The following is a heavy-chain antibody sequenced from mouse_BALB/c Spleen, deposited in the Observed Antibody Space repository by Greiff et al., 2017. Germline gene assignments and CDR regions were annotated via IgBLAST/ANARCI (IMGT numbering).Heavy chain of an antibody. D-gene: IGHD1-1*01. V-gene: IGHV1S137*01. Sequence: QVQLKQSGAELVRPGVSVKISCKGSGYTFTDYAMHWVKQSHAKSLEWIGVISTYYGDASYNQKFKGKATMTVDKSSSTAYMELARLTSEDSAIYYCARGDYYGSSYDRMDYWGQGTSVTVSS. J-gene: IGHJ4*01. CDR2: ISTYYGDA. CDR3: ARGDYYGSSYDRMDY. CDR1: GYTFTDYA.